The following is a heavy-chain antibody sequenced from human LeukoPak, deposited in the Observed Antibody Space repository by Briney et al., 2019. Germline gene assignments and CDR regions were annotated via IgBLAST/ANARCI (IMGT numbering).Heavy chain of an antibody. V-gene: IGHV4-61*02. J-gene: IGHJ3*02. CDR2: IYTSGST. CDR1: GGSISSGSYY. Sequence: PSETLSLTCTVSGGSISSGSYYWSWIRQPAGKGLEWIGRIYTSGSTNYNPSLKSRVTISVDTSKNQFSLKLSSVTAADTAVYYCARHGGIAVAGTLAFDIWGQGTMVTVSS. D-gene: IGHD6-19*01. CDR3: ARHGGIAVAGTLAFDI.